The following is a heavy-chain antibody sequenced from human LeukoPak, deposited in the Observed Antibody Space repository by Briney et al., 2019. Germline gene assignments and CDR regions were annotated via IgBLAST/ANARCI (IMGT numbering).Heavy chain of an antibody. Sequence: SETLSLTCTVSGSSISSYYWSWIRQPAGKGLEWIGRIYTSGSTNYNPSLKSRVTMSVDTSKNQFPLKLSSVTAADTAVYYCARGRQDVTMIVVVMTAVSYYLDVWGKGTTVTVS. V-gene: IGHV4-4*07. D-gene: IGHD3-22*01. CDR3: ARGRQDVTMIVVVMTAVSYYLDV. CDR2: IYTSGST. CDR1: GSSISSYY. J-gene: IGHJ6*03.